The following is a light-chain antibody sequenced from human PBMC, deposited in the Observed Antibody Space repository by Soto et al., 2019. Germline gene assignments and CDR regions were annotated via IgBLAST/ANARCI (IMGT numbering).Light chain of an antibody. CDR3: SSYTSSSPLL. V-gene: IGLV2-14*01. CDR2: DVS. CDR1: SNDIGGYNY. J-gene: IGLJ2*01. Sequence: QSALTQPASVSGSPGQSITFSCTGTSNDIGGYNYVSWYQQHPGKAPKLMIFDVSNRPSGVSYRFSGSKSGNTASLTISGLQAEDEADYYCSSYTSSSPLLFGGGTKPTVL.